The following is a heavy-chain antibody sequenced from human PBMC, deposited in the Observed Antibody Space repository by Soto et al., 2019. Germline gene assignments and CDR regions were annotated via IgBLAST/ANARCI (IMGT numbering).Heavy chain of an antibody. CDR2: IWYDGSNK. CDR3: ARGSAVAGTGSFDY. V-gene: IGHV3-33*01. Sequence: QVQLVESGGGVVQPGRSLRLSCAASGFTFSSYGMHWVRQAPGKGLEWVAVIWYDGSNKYYADSVKGRFTISRDNSKNTLYLQMNSLRAEDTAVYYCARGSAVAGTGSFDYWSQGTLVTVSS. CDR1: GFTFSSYG. J-gene: IGHJ4*02. D-gene: IGHD6-19*01.